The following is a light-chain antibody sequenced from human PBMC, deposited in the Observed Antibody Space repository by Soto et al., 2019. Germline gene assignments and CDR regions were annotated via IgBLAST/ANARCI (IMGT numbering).Light chain of an antibody. CDR3: SSYAGSNTFV. CDR2: DVS. Sequence: QSALTQPPSASGSPGQSVTISCTGASGDICGYNYVSWYQQHPGKVPKLMIYDVSKRPSGVPDRFSGSKSGNTASLTVSGLQPEDEADYYCSSYAGSNTFVFGTGTQLTVL. CDR1: SGDICGYNY. V-gene: IGLV2-8*01. J-gene: IGLJ7*01.